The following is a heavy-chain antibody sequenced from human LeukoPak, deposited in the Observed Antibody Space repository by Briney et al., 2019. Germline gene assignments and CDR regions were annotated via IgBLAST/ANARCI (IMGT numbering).Heavy chain of an antibody. Sequence: SETLSLTCTVAGGSINGYFWSWIRHSAGKGLEWIGRIDTRGNTDHSPSLSSRVTMSEDASRNQFSLKLYSVSAADTAVYFCARSARVTPGSGYYFDSWGRGILVTVSS. D-gene: IGHD2-15*01. CDR1: GGSINGYF. CDR3: ARSARVTPGSGYYFDS. CDR2: IDTRGNT. V-gene: IGHV4-4*07. J-gene: IGHJ4*02.